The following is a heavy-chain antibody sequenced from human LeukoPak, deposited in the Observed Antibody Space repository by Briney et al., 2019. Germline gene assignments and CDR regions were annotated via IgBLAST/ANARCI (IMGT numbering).Heavy chain of an antibody. CDR2: MNPNSGNT. D-gene: IGHD3-9*01. J-gene: IGHJ4*02. CDR1: GYTFTSYD. Sequence: GASVKVSCKASGYTFTSYDINWVRQATGQGLEWMGWMNPNSGNTGYAQKFQGRVAMTRNTSISTAYMELSSLRSEDTAVYYCARDFDWLLSTDYWGQGTQVTVSS. V-gene: IGHV1-8*01. CDR3: ARDFDWLLSTDY.